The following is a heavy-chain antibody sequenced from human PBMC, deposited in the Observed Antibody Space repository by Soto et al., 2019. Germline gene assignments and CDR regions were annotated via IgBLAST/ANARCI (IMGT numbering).Heavy chain of an antibody. D-gene: IGHD3-22*01. J-gene: IGHJ5*02. CDR2: IYYSGST. CDR3: ARYSPPKKAYDSNPGCFDP. CDR1: GGSISSGDYY. Sequence: SETLSLTCTVSGGSISSGDYYWSWIRQPPGKGLEWIGYIYYSGSTYYNPSLKSRVTISVDTSRNQFSLSLSSVTAADTAVYFCARYSPPKKAYDSNPGCFDPWGQGTLVTVSS. V-gene: IGHV4-30-4*02.